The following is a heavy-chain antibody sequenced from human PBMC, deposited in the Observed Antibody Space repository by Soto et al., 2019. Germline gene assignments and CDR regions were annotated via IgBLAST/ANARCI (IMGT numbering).Heavy chain of an antibody. Sequence: QLQLQESGPGLLKPSETLSLICTVSGGSITTGSYYWGWIRQPPGKGLEWIGSIYYSGRTGYNPSLNSRVTISIDTSKNQFSLKVSSVTVADTAVYYCARQASEGYSSSPFRYWGQGTLVTVSS. V-gene: IGHV4-39*01. D-gene: IGHD6-6*01. J-gene: IGHJ4*02. CDR1: GGSITTGSYY. CDR2: IYYSGRT. CDR3: ARQASEGYSSSPFRY.